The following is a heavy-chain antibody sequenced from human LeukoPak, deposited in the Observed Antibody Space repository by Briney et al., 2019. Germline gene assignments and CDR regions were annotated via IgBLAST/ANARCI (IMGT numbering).Heavy chain of an antibody. CDR2: TYHSGST. CDR3: ARLERPYYFDY. Sequence: NPSETLSLTCAVSGYSISSGYYWGWIRQPPGKGLEWIGSTYHSGSTYYNPSLKSRVTISVDTSKNQFSLKLSSVTAADTAVYYCARLERPYYFDYWGQGTLVTVSS. V-gene: IGHV4-38-2*01. J-gene: IGHJ4*02. CDR1: GYSISSGYY. D-gene: IGHD1-1*01.